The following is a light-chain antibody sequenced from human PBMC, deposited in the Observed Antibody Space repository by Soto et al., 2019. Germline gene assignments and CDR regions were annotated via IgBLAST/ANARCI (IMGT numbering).Light chain of an antibody. V-gene: IGKV3-15*01. CDR3: QQYDDWPLT. CDR1: ENVKNR. CDR2: DAF. J-gene: IGKJ4*01. Sequence: EIVMTQSPATLSVSPGERATLSCRASENVKNRLAWYQQKPGQAPRLLIYDAFTRATGIPARFSGSASGTEFTLTISSLQSEDFAVYYCQQYDDWPLTLGGGTKVDIK.